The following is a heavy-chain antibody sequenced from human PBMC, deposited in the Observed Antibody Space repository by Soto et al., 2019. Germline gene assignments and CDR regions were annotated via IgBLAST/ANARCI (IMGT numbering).Heavy chain of an antibody. CDR1: GYTFTLYT. CDR2: INTGNGNT. Sequence: QVQIVQSGAEVKKPGASVKVSCKTSGYTFTLYTIHWVRQAPGQRLECMGWINTGNGNTKYSKRFQGRATMSRDTSTSTAYMERSSLTSEVTAVYYCAKLGGGYIFGPYLDYWGQGTLVTASS. CDR3: AKLGGGYIFGPYLDY. J-gene: IGHJ4*02. V-gene: IGHV1-3*04. D-gene: IGHD5-18*01.